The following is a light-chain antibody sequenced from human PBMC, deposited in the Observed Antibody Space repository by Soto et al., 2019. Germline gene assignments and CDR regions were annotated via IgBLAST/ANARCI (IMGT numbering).Light chain of an antibody. V-gene: IGKV3-20*01. CDR2: AAS. J-gene: IGKJ2*01. CDR1: QSVRSNY. Sequence: EIVLTQSPGTLSLSPGERATLSCRASQSVRSNYLAWYQQKPGQDPRLLIYAASSRDTGIPDRFSGSGSGTDFTLTISRLEPEDFAVYYCQHYGSSPYTFGQGTTLEIK. CDR3: QHYGSSPYT.